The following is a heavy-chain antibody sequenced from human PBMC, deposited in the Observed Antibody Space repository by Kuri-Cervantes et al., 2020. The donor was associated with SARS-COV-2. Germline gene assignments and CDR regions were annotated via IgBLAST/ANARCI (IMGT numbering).Heavy chain of an antibody. V-gene: IGHV1-18*01. J-gene: IGHJ4*02. CDR3: ARWAPGGYDFWSGPLDY. CDR2: TSAYNGNT. Sequence: ASVKVSCKASGYTFTSYGISWVRQAPGQGLEWMGWTSAYNGNTNYAQKLQGRVTMTTDTSTSTAYMELRSLRSDDTAVYYCARWAPGGYDFWSGPLDYWGQGTLVTVSS. D-gene: IGHD3-3*01. CDR1: GYTFTSYG.